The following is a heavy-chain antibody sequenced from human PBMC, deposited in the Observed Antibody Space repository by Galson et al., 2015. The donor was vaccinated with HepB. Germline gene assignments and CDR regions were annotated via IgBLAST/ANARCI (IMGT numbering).Heavy chain of an antibody. J-gene: IGHJ4*02. CDR3: ARATYGGWNGFDY. Sequence: SLRLSCAASGITFSGCSMHWVRQAPGKGLEWVSYISSSGTGIHYADSVKGRFTISRDNAKNSLYLQMNSLRDEDTAVYYCARATYGGWNGFDYWGQGTLVTVSS. CDR2: ISSSGTGI. D-gene: IGHD4/OR15-4a*01. CDR1: GITFSGCS. V-gene: IGHV3-48*02.